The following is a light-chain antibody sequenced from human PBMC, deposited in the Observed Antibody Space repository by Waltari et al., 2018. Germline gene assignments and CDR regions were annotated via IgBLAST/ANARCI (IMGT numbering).Light chain of an antibody. V-gene: IGKV1-16*01. J-gene: IGKJ4*01. CDR2: GAS. Sequence: DIQMTQSPSSLAASVGDRVTITCRASQGISKFFAWFRQKPGKAPESLIYGASRLQSGVPSRFSGSGSGTDFTLTISSLQPEDFASYYCQQYKTFPLTFGGGTKVEIK. CDR3: QQYKTFPLT. CDR1: QGISKF.